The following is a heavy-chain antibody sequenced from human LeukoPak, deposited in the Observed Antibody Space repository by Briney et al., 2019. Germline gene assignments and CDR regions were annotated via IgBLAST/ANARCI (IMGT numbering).Heavy chain of an antibody. Sequence: SETLSLTCTVSGGSISSCYWSWIRQPPGKGLEWIGYIYYSGSTNYNPSLKSRVTISVDTSKNQFSLKLSSVTAADTAVYYCARLDCSSTSCSPYNWFDPWGQGTLVTVSS. V-gene: IGHV4-59*08. D-gene: IGHD2-2*01. J-gene: IGHJ5*02. CDR3: ARLDCSSTSCSPYNWFDP. CDR2: IYYSGST. CDR1: GGSISSCY.